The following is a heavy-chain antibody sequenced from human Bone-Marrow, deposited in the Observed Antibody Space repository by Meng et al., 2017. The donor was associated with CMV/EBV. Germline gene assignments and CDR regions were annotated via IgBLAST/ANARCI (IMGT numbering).Heavy chain of an antibody. V-gene: IGHV3-21*01. CDR3: AREGYCSTTTCYSQVSDY. D-gene: IGHD2-2*01. Sequence: GESLKISCEASGFSFSIYSMNWVRQAPGKGPEWVSSISSSSNYIYYADSVKGRFTISRDNAKNSLYLQMNSLRAEDTAVYYCAREGYCSTTTCYSQVSDYWGQGTLVTVYS. CDR1: GFSFSIYS. CDR2: ISSSSNYI. J-gene: IGHJ4*02.